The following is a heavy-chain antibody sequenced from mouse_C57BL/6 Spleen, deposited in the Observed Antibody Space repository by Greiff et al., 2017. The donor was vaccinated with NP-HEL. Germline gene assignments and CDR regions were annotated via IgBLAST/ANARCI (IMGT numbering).Heavy chain of an antibody. CDR1: GFNIKDDY. J-gene: IGHJ2*01. CDR3: TKLGFDY. V-gene: IGHV14-4*01. CDR2: IDPENGDT. D-gene: IGHD4-1*01. Sequence: VQLQQSGAELVRPGASVKLSCTASGFNIKDDYMHWVEQRPEQGLEWIGWIDPENGDTEYASKFQGKATITADTSSNTAYLQLSSLTSEDTAVYYCTKLGFDYWGQGTTLTVSS.